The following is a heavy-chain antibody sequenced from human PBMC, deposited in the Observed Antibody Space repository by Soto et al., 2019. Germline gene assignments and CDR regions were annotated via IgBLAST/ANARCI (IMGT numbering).Heavy chain of an antibody. V-gene: IGHV1-46*02. Sequence: QVQLVQSGAEVKKPGASVKVSCRTSGYTCKHYYIHWVRQAPGQGLEWLGIINPASASTNYAQEFQDRVTLTMDTSTTTVYMELSGLRAEDTAIFYCARDLAAGDHWGQGTLVTVSS. CDR2: INPASAST. J-gene: IGHJ4*02. CDR1: GYTCKHYY. CDR3: ARDLAAGDH. D-gene: IGHD6-13*01.